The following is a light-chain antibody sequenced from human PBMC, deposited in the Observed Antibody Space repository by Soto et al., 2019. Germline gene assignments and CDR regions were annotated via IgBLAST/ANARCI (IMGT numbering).Light chain of an antibody. CDR3: SSYTSSSTWV. J-gene: IGLJ3*02. CDR1: SSDVGGYNY. V-gene: IGLV2-14*01. CDR2: EVS. Sequence: QSVLTQPASVSGSPGQSITISCTGTSSDVGGYNYVSWYQQHPGKAPKLMIYEVSNRPSGVSNRFSGSKSGNTASLTISGLAAEDADDYYCSSYTSSSTWVFGGGTKLTVL.